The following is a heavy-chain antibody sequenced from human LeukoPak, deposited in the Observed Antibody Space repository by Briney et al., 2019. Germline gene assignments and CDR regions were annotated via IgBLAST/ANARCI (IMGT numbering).Heavy chain of an antibody. V-gene: IGHV4-4*07. CDR1: GGSISSFY. J-gene: IGHJ4*02. CDR2: IYTSGST. Sequence: SETLSLTCTVSGGSISSFYWRWIRQPAGKGLEWIGRIYTSGSTNYSPSLNSRVTMSVDTSKNQFSLILTSVTAADTAVYYCARGPGGATTESFDYWGQGTLVTVSS. D-gene: IGHD1-26*01. CDR3: ARGPGGATTESFDY.